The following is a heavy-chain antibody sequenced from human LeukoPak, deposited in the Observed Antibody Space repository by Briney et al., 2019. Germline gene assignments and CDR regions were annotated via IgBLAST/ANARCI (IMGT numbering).Heavy chain of an antibody. CDR1: GFTFNTHA. Sequence: PGRSLRLSCAASGFTFNTHAMHWVRQAPGKGLEWAALISFDGSNKYYADSVKGRFSISRDTSKNTLYLHMNSLRAEDTAVYYCARSQYGSGSYYYFDYWGQGTLVTASS. D-gene: IGHD3-10*01. J-gene: IGHJ4*02. V-gene: IGHV3-30-3*01. CDR3: ARSQYGSGSYYYFDY. CDR2: ISFDGSNK.